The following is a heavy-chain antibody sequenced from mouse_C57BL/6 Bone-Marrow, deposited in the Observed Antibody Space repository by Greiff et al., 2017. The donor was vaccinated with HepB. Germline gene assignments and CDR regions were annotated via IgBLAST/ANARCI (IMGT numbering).Heavy chain of an antibody. CDR2: IDPSDSYT. Sequence: VKLQESGAELVMPGASVKLSCKASGYTFTSYWMHWVKQRPGQGLEWIGEIDPSDSYTNYNQKFKGKSTLTVDKSSSTAYMQLSSLTSEDSAVYYCARDTTVAPSMDYWGQGTSVTVSS. CDR3: ARDTTVAPSMDY. CDR1: GYTFTSYW. V-gene: IGHV1-69*01. D-gene: IGHD1-1*01. J-gene: IGHJ4*01.